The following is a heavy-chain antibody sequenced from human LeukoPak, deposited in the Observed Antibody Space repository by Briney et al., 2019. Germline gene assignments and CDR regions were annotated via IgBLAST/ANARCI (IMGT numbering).Heavy chain of an antibody. D-gene: IGHD7-27*01. CDR1: GGSISSGSYY. Sequence: SETLSLTCSVYGGSISSGSYYWSWIRQPAGKGLEWIGRIYTSGSTDYNPSLKSRVTISVDTSKNQFSLKLSSVTAADTAVYYCARGYNWGSPTRNFYYLDVWGKGTTVTVSS. V-gene: IGHV4-61*02. CDR2: IYTSGST. J-gene: IGHJ6*03. CDR3: ARGYNWGSPTRNFYYLDV.